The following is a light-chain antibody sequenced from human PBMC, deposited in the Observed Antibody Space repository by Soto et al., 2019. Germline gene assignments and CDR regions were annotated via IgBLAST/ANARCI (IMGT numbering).Light chain of an antibody. V-gene: IGKV3-20*01. CDR3: QQYGSSPRT. Sequence: ETVLTQSPGTLSLSPGERATLSCRASQSVSSNSLAWFQQKSGQAPRLLIYGASSRATGIPDRFSASGSGTDFTLTISRLEPEDFAVYYCQQYGSSPRTFGQGTKVDI. J-gene: IGKJ1*01. CDR1: QSVSSNS. CDR2: GAS.